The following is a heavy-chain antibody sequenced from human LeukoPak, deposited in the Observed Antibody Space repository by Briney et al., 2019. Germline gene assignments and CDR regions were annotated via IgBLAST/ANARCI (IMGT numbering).Heavy chain of an antibody. J-gene: IGHJ6*03. CDR2: INPNSGGT. CDR3: ARGSAYSGSYYYYYYMDV. CDR1: GYTFTGYY. V-gene: IGHV1-2*02. D-gene: IGHD1-26*01. Sequence: ASVKVSCKASGYTFTGYYMHWVRQAPGQGLEWTGWINPNSGGTNYAQKFQGRVTMTRDTSISTAYMELSRLRSDDTAVYYCARGSAYSGSYYYYYYMDVWGKGTTVTVSS.